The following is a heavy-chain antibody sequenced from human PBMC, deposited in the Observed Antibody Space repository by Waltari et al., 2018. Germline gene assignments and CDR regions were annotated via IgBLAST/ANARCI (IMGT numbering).Heavy chain of an antibody. J-gene: IGHJ4*02. CDR3: ASRARRTSDMEVADFYDH. V-gene: IGHV4-39*01. CDR1: GVSIRTNNYY. Sequence: QLQLQESGPGLVKPSETLSLTCTVSGVSIRTNNYYWGWIRQPPGTGLEWIGTIKYSGYTYYNPSLKSRVSISVDTSKNEISLKLRSATAADTAVYYCASRARRTSDMEVADFYDHWGQGTLVTVSS. CDR2: IKYSGYT. D-gene: IGHD2-2*01.